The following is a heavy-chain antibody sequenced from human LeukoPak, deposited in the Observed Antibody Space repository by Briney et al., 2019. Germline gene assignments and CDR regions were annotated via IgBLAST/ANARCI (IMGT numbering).Heavy chain of an antibody. CDR1: GGSFSGYY. J-gene: IGHJ4*02. D-gene: IGHD3-3*01. V-gene: IGHV4-34*01. CDR3: ASTITIFGVVIMEKYYFDY. Sequence: SETLSLTCAVYGGSFSGYYWSWIRQPPGKGLEWIGEINHSGSTNYNPSLKSRVTISVDTSQNQFSLKLSSVTAADTAVYYCASTITIFGVVIMEKYYFDYWGQGTLVTVSS. CDR2: INHSGST.